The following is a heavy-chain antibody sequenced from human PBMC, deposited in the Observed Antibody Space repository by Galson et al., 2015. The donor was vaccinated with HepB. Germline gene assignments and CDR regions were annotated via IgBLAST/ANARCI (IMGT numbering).Heavy chain of an antibody. D-gene: IGHD6-19*01. CDR1: GFTFSAYA. Sequence: SLRLSCAASGFTFSAYALHWVRQAPGRGLEWVACISNDGSSKYYADSVKGRFTISRANPRNTIYLHMNSLRVEDTAIYYCAREEYGSGWSGSVMGTWVDPGGQGTLVTVSS. CDR2: ISNDGSSK. J-gene: IGHJ5*02. CDR3: AREEYGSGWSGSVMGTWVDP. V-gene: IGHV3-30*04.